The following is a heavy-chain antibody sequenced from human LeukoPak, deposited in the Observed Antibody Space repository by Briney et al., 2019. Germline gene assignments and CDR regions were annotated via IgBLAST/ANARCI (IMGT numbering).Heavy chain of an antibody. J-gene: IGHJ5*02. CDR3: ARAAAYYDILTGYYMNWFDP. CDR1: GYTFTSYG. Sequence: ASVKVSCKASGYTFTSYGISWVRQAPGQGLEWMGWISAYNGNTNYAQKLQGRVTMTTDTSTSTAYMELRSLRSDDTAVYYCARAAAYYDILTGYYMNWFDPWGQGTLVTVSS. CDR2: ISAYNGNT. V-gene: IGHV1-18*01. D-gene: IGHD3-9*01.